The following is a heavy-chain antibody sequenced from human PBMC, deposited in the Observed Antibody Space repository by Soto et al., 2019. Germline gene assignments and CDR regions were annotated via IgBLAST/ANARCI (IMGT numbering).Heavy chain of an antibody. Sequence: ASQTLSLSCTGSGGSISSNRYYGGRLRPPPGKGLEWIGSIYYSGSTYYNPSLKSRVTISVDTSKNQFSLKLSSVTAADTAVYYCAFPYYYGSGMSAFDIWGQRTMVTGSS. V-gene: IGHV4-39*01. D-gene: IGHD3-10*01. CDR3: AFPYYYGSGMSAFDI. J-gene: IGHJ3*02. CDR1: GGSISSNRYY. CDR2: IYYSGST.